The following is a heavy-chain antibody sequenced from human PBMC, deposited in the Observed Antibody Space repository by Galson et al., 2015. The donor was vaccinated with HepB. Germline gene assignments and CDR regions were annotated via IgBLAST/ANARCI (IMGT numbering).Heavy chain of an antibody. CDR3: ASLLGGCSGGSCFSRHWYFDL. Sequence: SLRLSCAASGFTFSSYAMHWVRQAPGKGLEWVAVISYDGSNKYYADSVKGRFTISRDNSKNTLYLQMNSLRAEDTAVYYCASLLGGCSGGSCFSRHWYFDLWGRGTLVTVSS. J-gene: IGHJ2*01. CDR2: ISYDGSNK. V-gene: IGHV3-30*04. D-gene: IGHD2-15*01. CDR1: GFTFSSYA.